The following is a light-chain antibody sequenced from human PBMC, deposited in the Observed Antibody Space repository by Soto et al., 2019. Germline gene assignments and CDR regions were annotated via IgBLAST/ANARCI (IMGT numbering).Light chain of an antibody. CDR3: SSYTSSTTLDVV. V-gene: IGLV2-14*01. Sequence: QSVLTQPASVSGSPGQSITISCTGTSSDVGGHNYVSWYQQHPGTAPKLMIYEVTNRPSGVSNRFSGSKSGNTASLSISGLQAEAEDDYYCSSYTSSTTLDVVFGGGTKLTVL. J-gene: IGLJ2*01. CDR1: SSDVGGHNY. CDR2: EVT.